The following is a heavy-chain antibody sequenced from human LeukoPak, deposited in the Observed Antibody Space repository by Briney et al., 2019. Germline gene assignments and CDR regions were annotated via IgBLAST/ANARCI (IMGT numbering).Heavy chain of an antibody. CDR1: GVPFSDYY. CDR2: INHSGST. V-gene: IGHV4-34*01. J-gene: IGHJ6*03. Sequence: PSETLSLTCEVYGVPFSDYYWSWIRQSPGKGLEWIGEINHSGSTNYNPPLKSRVTISVDISKNQFSLKVISVAAADTAVYYCARGRLREPRALYYYMDVWGEGTTVIVS. D-gene: IGHD1-26*01. CDR3: ARGRLREPRALYYYMDV.